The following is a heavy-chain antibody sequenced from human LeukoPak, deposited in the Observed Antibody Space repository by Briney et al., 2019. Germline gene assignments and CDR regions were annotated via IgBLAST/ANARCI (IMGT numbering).Heavy chain of an antibody. D-gene: IGHD5-24*01. V-gene: IGHV1-58*02. CDR3: AASPSRDGYNYWLINAFDI. CDR2: IVVGSGNT. Sequence: SVKVSCKASGFTFTSSAMQWVRQARGQRFEWIGWIVVGSGNTNYAQKFQERVTITRDMSTSTAYMELSSLRSEDTAVYYCAASPSRDGYNYWLINAFDIWGQGTMVTVSS. CDR1: GFTFTSSA. J-gene: IGHJ3*02.